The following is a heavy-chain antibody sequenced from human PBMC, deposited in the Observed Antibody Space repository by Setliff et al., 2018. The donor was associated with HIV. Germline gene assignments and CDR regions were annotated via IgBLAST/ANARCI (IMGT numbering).Heavy chain of an antibody. V-gene: IGHV1-18*01. CDR3: AKTTPQPHYYYYVDV. CDR1: GYAFTSQF. CDR2: ISASNGNT. Sequence: ASVKVSCKASGYAFTSQFMHWVRQAPGQGLEWMGWISASNGNTHYAQKVQGRVTLTTDTSTNTAYMELRSLRSDDAAVYYCAKTTPQPHYYYYVDVWGKGTTVTVSS. D-gene: IGHD4-17*01. J-gene: IGHJ6*03.